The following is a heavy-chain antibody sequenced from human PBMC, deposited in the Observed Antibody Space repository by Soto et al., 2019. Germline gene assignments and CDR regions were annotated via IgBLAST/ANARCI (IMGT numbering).Heavy chain of an antibody. V-gene: IGHV4-31*03. D-gene: IGHD3-10*01. CDR1: GGSISSGGYY. CDR2: IYYSGST. Sequence: QVQLQESGPGLVKPSQTLSLTCTVSGGSISSGGYYWSWIRQHPGKGLEWIGYIYYSGSTYYNQSLKGRVTISVDTSKNQFSLKLSSVTAAYTAVYYCARALQDSGVGNWFDPWGQGTLVTVSS. J-gene: IGHJ5*02. CDR3: ARALQDSGVGNWFDP.